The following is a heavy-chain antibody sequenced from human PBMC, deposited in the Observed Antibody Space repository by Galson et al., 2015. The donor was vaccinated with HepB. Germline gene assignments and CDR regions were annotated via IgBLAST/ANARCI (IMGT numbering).Heavy chain of an antibody. V-gene: IGHV3-23*01. CDR1: GFTFSSYA. J-gene: IGHJ5*02. Sequence: SLRLSCAASGFTFSSYAMSWVRQAPGKGLEWVPAISGSGGSTYYADSVKGRSTISRDNSKNTLYLQMNSLRAEDTAVYYCAKDALTFSGIYWFDPWGQGTLVTVSS. CDR3: AKDALTFSGIYWFDP. D-gene: IGHD2/OR15-2a*01. CDR2: ISGSGGST.